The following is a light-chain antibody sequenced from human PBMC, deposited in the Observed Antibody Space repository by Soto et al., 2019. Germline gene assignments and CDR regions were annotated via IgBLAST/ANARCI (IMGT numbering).Light chain of an antibody. Sequence: DIQMTQSPSSLSASVGDRVTITCQASQGISTYLNWYHQKPGKAPKLLIYAASSLQSGVPSRFSGSGSETDFTLTISSLQPEDFATYYCQQSYSTSWTFGQGTKVDIK. CDR3: QQSYSTSWT. J-gene: IGKJ1*01. CDR1: QGISTY. CDR2: AAS. V-gene: IGKV1-39*01.